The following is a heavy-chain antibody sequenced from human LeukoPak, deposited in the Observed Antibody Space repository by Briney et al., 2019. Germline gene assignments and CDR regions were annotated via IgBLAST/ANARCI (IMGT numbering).Heavy chain of an antibody. V-gene: IGHV3-7*03. CDR3: ARDQWELRQSTFDI. J-gene: IGHJ3*02. D-gene: IGHD1-26*01. CDR2: TRQEGRKE. CDR1: GFRISDFY. Sequence: GGSLRLSCVASGFRISDFYMSWVRQVPGKGLEWVGNTRQEGRKEFYADSVKGRFTISRDNAKNSLYLEMNSLRVEDTAVYYCARDQWELRQSTFDIWGQGTVVTVSS.